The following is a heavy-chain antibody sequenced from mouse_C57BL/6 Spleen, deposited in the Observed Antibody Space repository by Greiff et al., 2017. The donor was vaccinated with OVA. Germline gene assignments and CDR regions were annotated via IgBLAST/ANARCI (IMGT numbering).Heavy chain of an antibody. V-gene: IGHV1-61*01. D-gene: IGHD2-3*01. CDR3: ARFSFDGYYGKSAMDY. J-gene: IGHJ4*01. CDR2: IYPSDSET. CDR1: GYTFTSYW. Sequence: QVQLQQPGAELVRPGSSVKLSCKASGYTFTSYWMDWVKQRPGQGLEWIGNIYPSDSETHYNQKFKDKATLTVDKSSSTAYMQLSSLTSEDSAVYYCARFSFDGYYGKSAMDYWGQGTSVPVSS.